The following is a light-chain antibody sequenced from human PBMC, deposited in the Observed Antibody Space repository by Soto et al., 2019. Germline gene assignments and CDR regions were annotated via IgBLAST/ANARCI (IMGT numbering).Light chain of an antibody. CDR2: EAS. Sequence: DVQLTQSPSTVSASVGDRVTITCRASETVDGWLAWYQQKPGKAPNLLISEASTLQSGVSSRFSGSGSETDFTLTVSSLQPGDSATYCCQQYSSYPYTFGQGTRLEIK. V-gene: IGKV1-5*03. CDR3: QQYSSYPYT. CDR1: ETVDGW. J-gene: IGKJ2*01.